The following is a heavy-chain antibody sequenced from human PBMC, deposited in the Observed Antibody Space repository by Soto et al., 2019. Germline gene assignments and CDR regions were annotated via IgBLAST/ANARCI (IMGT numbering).Heavy chain of an antibody. D-gene: IGHD2-15*01. V-gene: IGHV3-33*01. J-gene: IGHJ4*02. CDR2: IWYDGSNK. CDR3: ARAGGYFGPIDY. Sequence: GGSLRLSCAASGFTFSSYGMHWVRQAPGKGLEWVAVIWYDGSNKYYADSVKGRFTISRDNSKNTLYLQMNSLRAEDTAVYYCARAGGYFGPIDYWGQGTLATVSS. CDR1: GFTFSSYG.